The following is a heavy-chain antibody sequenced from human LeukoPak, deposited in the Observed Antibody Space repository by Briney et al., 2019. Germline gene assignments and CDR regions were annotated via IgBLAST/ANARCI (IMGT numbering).Heavy chain of an antibody. J-gene: IGHJ5*02. CDR1: GGSISSGGYY. CDR2: INHSGST. CDR3: ARGGDYGDYWWFDP. D-gene: IGHD4-17*01. Sequence: SETLSLTCTVSGGSISSGGYYWSWIRQPPGKGLEWIGEINHSGSTNYNPSLKSRVTISVDTSKNQFSLKLNSVTAADTAVYYCARGGDYGDYWWFDPWGQGTLVTVSS. V-gene: IGHV4-39*07.